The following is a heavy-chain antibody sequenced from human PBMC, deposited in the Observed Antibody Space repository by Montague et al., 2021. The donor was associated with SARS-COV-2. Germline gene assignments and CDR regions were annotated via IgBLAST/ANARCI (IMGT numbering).Heavy chain of an antibody. J-gene: IGHJ4*02. CDR1: GGSISSYY. CDR3: ARYYYDSSGYYSTPVLDY. V-gene: IGHV4-59*01. D-gene: IGHD3-22*01. Sequence: SETLSLTCTVSGGSISSYYWSWIRQPPGKGLEWIGYIYYSGSTNYNPSLKSRVTISVDTSKNQFSLKLSSVTAAGTAVYYCARYYYDSSGYYSTPVLDYWGQGTLVTVSS. CDR2: IYYSGST.